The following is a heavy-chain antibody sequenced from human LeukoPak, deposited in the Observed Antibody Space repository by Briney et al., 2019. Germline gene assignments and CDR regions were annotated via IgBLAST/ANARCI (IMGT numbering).Heavy chain of an antibody. V-gene: IGHV4-38-2*02. CDR3: AREGRENIAIGVD. J-gene: IGHJ4*02. Sequence: SETLSLTCTVSGYSISSGYNWGWFRQTPGRGLEWIASVSHSGSPYYNPSLKSRVTISEDLSKNLFSLTLRSVTAADAAVYYCAREGRENIAIGVDWGQGALVTVSS. CDR1: GYSISSGYN. CDR2: VSHSGSP. D-gene: IGHD3-16*02.